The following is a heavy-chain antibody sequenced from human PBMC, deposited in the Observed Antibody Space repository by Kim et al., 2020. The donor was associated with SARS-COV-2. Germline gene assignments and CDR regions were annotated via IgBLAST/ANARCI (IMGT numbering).Heavy chain of an antibody. CDR2: IYYSGST. J-gene: IGHJ6*02. CDR3: ARDKGVLWFGEMYGMDV. Sequence: SETLSLTCTVSGGSISSYYWSWIRQPPGKGLEWIGYIYYSGSTNYNPSLKSRVTISVDTSKNQFSLKLSSVTAADTAVYYCARDKGVLWFGEMYGMDVWGQGTTVTVSS. D-gene: IGHD3-10*01. V-gene: IGHV4-59*01. CDR1: GGSISSYY.